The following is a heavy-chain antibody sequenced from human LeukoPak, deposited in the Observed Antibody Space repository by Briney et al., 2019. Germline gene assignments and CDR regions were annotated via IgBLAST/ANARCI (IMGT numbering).Heavy chain of an antibody. CDR1: GFTFSSYA. J-gene: IGHJ4*02. CDR3: VKDRSGWYDGFDY. CDR2: ISSNGGST. Sequence: PGVCLRLSCSASGFTFSSYAMHWVRQAPGKGLEYVSAISSNGGSTYYADSVKGRFTISRDNSKNTLYLQMSSLRAEDTAVYYCVKDRSGWYDGFDYWGQGTLVTVSS. V-gene: IGHV3-64D*09. D-gene: IGHD6-19*01.